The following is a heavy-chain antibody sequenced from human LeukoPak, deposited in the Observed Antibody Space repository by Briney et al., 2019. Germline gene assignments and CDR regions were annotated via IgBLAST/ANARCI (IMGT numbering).Heavy chain of an antibody. J-gene: IGHJ3*02. CDR1: GFTFVNYG. D-gene: IGHD2-2*03. CDR2: ISYNGNQ. CDR3: ARDPLDISRWANAFDI. V-gene: IGHV3-30-3*01. Sequence: GGSLRLSCAASGFTFVNYGFHWVRQAPVKALEWVAFISYNGNQKYGDSVRGRFTVSRDNSKNTLYLQMNGLRPEDTAVYYCARDPLDISRWANAFDIWGQGTMVTVSS.